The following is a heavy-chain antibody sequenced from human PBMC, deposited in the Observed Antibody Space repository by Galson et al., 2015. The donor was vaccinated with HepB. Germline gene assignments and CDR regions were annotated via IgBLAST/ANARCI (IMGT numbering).Heavy chain of an antibody. V-gene: IGHV3-30-3*01. Sequence: SLRLSCAASGFTFSSYAMHWVRQAPGKWLEWVAVISYDGSNKYYADSVKGRFTISRDNSKNTLYLQMNSLRAEDTAVYYCAREGRAGYCSGGSCHHFDYWGQGTLVTVSS. J-gene: IGHJ4*02. CDR1: GFTFSSYA. CDR2: ISYDGSNK. D-gene: IGHD2-15*01. CDR3: AREGRAGYCSGGSCHHFDY.